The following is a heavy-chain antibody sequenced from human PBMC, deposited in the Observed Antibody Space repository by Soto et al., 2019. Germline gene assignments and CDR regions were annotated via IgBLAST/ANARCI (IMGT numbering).Heavy chain of an antibody. Sequence: SVKVSCKASGGTFSSYAISWVRQAPGQGLEWMGGIIPIFGTANYAQKFQGRVTMTTDTSTSTAYMELRSLRSDDTAVYYCARDRYYDSSGYYGYWGQGTLVTVSS. D-gene: IGHD3-22*01. CDR2: IIPIFGTA. V-gene: IGHV1-69*05. CDR3: ARDRYYDSSGYYGY. CDR1: GGTFSSYA. J-gene: IGHJ4*02.